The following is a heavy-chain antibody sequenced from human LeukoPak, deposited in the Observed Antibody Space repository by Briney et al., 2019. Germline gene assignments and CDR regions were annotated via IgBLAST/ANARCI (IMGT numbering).Heavy chain of an antibody. CDR3: ARDQNVVVTAMGFDY. Sequence: GGSLRLSCAASGFTFSSYSMNWVRQAPGKGLEWVSYISSSSSTIYYADSVKGRFTISRDNAKNSLYLQMNSLRAEDTAVYYCARDQNVVVTAMGFDYWGQGTLVTVSS. D-gene: IGHD2-21*02. CDR1: GFTFSSYS. CDR2: ISSSSSTI. V-gene: IGHV3-48*04. J-gene: IGHJ4*02.